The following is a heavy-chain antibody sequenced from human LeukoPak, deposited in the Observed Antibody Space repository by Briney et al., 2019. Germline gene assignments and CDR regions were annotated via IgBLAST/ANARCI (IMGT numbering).Heavy chain of an antibody. CDR1: GFTFSSYD. Sequence: GGSLRLSCAASGFTFSSYDIHWGRQATGKGLEWVSGIGTAGEIYYPGSVKGRFTISRENAKNSLYLQMNSLRAGDTAVYYCARDWFTRLGELSPDRAFDYWGQGTLVTVSS. CDR2: IGTAGEI. J-gene: IGHJ4*02. CDR3: ARDWFTRLGELSPDRAFDY. D-gene: IGHD3-16*02. V-gene: IGHV3-13*01.